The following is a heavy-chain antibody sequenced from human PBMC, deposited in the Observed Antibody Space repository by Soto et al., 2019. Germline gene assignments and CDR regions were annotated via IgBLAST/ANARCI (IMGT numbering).Heavy chain of an antibody. CDR3: ARQGLYSNYFDY. CDR1: GYSFTIYC. J-gene: IGHJ4*02. D-gene: IGHD4-4*01. CDR2: IYPGDSDT. Sequence: GESLKISCDGSGYSFTIYCIGLVLQMPGKGLEWMGIIYPGDSDTRYSPSFQGQVTISADKSISTAYLQWSSLKASDTAIYYCARQGLYSNYFDYWGQGTLVTVSS. V-gene: IGHV5-51*01.